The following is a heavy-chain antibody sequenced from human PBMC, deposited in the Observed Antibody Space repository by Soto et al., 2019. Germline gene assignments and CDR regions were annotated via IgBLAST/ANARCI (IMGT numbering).Heavy chain of an antibody. D-gene: IGHD1-1*01. CDR1: GFTFDDYA. Sequence: EVQLVESGGDMVQPGRSLRLSCAASGFTFDDYAMHWVRQAPGKGLEGVSSISWISGNLDYANSVKGRFTVSRDNAKNSLYLHMSSLRSEDTALYYCAKDASITTTYLAHWGQGTLVTVSS. J-gene: IGHJ4*02. CDR3: AKDASITTTYLAH. V-gene: IGHV3-9*01. CDR2: ISWISGNL.